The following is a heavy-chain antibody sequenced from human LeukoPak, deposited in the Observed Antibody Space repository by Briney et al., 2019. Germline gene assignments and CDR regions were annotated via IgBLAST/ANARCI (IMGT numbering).Heavy chain of an antibody. CDR1: GFTFSNYG. J-gene: IGHJ4*02. CDR3: ARGPGVGATGTHFDY. Sequence: GGSLRLSCAASGFTFSNYGMHWVRQAPGKGLEWVAVILYDGSNKNYVDSVKGRFTISRDNSKNTLYLQMNSLRAEDMAVYYCARGPGVGATGTHFDYWGQGTLVTVSS. V-gene: IGHV3-33*01. D-gene: IGHD1-26*01. CDR2: ILYDGSNK.